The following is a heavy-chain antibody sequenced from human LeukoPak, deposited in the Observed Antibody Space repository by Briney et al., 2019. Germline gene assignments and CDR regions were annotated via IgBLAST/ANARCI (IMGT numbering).Heavy chain of an antibody. CDR3: AKSPPSSGYSLDY. Sequence: PGGSLRLSCAASGFTFSSYAMTWVRQAPGKGLEWVSATSGGGDGTYYADSVKGRFTISRDNSKNTLYLQMNSLRAEDTAVYYCAKSPPSSGYSLDYWGQGTLVTVSS. V-gene: IGHV3-23*01. CDR2: TSGGGDGT. D-gene: IGHD3-22*01. CDR1: GFTFSSYA. J-gene: IGHJ4*02.